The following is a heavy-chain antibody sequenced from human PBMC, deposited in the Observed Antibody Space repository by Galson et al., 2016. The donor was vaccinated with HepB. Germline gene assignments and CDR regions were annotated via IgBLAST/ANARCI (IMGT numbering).Heavy chain of an antibody. CDR1: GVSISSSDW. V-gene: IGHV4-4*02. CDR3: ARIWVVVTAIKELYYFDY. D-gene: IGHD2-21*02. J-gene: IGHJ4*02. CDR2: IYHSGST. Sequence: SETLSLTCDVSGVSISSSDWWSWVRQPPGKGLEWIGEIYHSGSTNYNPSLRSRVTISVDKSKNQFSLKLSSVTAADTAVYFCARIWVVVTAIKELYYFDYWGQGTLVTVSS.